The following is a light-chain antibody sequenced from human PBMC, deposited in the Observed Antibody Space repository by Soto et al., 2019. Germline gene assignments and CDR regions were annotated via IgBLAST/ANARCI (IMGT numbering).Light chain of an antibody. CDR1: QSVNSN. CDR3: QEYNTWPWT. Sequence: ETVITQSPATLSLSPAARASLSCRASQSVNSNLAWYQQKFCQAPRVLIFGASTRATGIPARFSGSGSGTEFSLTINSLQSEDFAVYYCQEYNTWPWTFGQGPRWIS. J-gene: IGKJ1*01. CDR2: GAS. V-gene: IGKV3-15*01.